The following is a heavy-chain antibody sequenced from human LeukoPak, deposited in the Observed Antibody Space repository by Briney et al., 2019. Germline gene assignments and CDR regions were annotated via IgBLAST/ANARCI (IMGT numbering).Heavy chain of an antibody. V-gene: IGHV3-23*01. J-gene: IGHJ4*02. Sequence: GGSLRLSCAGSGYTFSSYAMSWVRQAPGKGLEWVSGISGSGSSTHYADSVKGRFTISRDNSKSTLYLQMSSLRDEDTAVYYCANYRSWGQGTLVTVSS. CDR2: ISGSGSST. CDR1: GYTFSSYA. CDR3: ANYRS. D-gene: IGHD1-14*01.